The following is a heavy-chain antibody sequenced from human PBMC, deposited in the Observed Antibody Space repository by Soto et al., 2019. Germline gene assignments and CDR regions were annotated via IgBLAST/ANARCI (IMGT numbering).Heavy chain of an antibody. CDR1: GDSISITSYY. CDR3: ASTKDETLYFDY. CDR2: IHYSGST. D-gene: IGHD2-15*01. Sequence: QLQLQQSGPGLVKPSETLSLTCTVSGDSISITSYYWGWVRQPPGKGLEWIGSIHYSGSTHYNPYLQRRVTISGDASKKQYSLKLRSVTAADTAVYYCASTKDETLYFDYWGQGTLVTVSS. J-gene: IGHJ4*02. V-gene: IGHV4-39*01.